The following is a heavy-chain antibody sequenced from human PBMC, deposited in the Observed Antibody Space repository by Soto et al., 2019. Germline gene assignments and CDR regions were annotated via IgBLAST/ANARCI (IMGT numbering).Heavy chain of an antibody. D-gene: IGHD6-6*01. CDR2: INPSGGST. CDR3: ARAFVGSSSELYYFDY. Sequence: ASVKVSCKASGYTLIMYYIHWMRQAPGQGLEWMGLINPSGGSTTSAQKFQGRVTMTRDTSTSTVYMDLSSLRSEDTAVYYCARAFVGSSSELYYFDYWGQGTLVTVSS. V-gene: IGHV1-46*01. CDR1: GYTLIMYY. J-gene: IGHJ4*02.